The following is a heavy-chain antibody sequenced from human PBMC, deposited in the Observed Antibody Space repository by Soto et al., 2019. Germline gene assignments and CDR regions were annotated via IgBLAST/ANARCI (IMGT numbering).Heavy chain of an antibody. CDR2: IRSKAYGGTT. V-gene: IGHV3-49*04. Sequence: LRLSCTASGFTFGDYAMSWVRQAPGKGLEWVGFIRSKAYGGTTEYAASVKGRFTISRDDSKSIAYLQMNSLKTEDTAVYYCTRGPLYCSSTSCPDYWGQGTLVTVSS. CDR3: TRGPLYCSSTSCPDY. D-gene: IGHD2-2*01. CDR1: GFTFGDYA. J-gene: IGHJ4*02.